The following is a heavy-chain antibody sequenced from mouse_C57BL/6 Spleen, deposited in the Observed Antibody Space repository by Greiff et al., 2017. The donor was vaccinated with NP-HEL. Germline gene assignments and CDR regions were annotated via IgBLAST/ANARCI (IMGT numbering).Heavy chain of an antibody. Sequence: VQLQQSGTVLARPGASVKMSCKTSGYTFTSYWMHWVKQRPGQGLEWIGAIYPGNSDTSYNQKFKGKAKLTAVTSASTAYMELSSLTNEDSAVYYCTKVYDYNGPLFAYWGQGTLVTVSA. J-gene: IGHJ3*01. CDR2: IYPGNSDT. D-gene: IGHD2-4*01. CDR1: GYTFTSYW. V-gene: IGHV1-5*01. CDR3: TKVYDYNGPLFAY.